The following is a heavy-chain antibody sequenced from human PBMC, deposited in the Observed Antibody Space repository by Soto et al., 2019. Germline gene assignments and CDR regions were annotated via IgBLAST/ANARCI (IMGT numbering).Heavy chain of an antibody. CDR2: ILVGGST. D-gene: IGHD2-8*02. J-gene: IGHJ3*02. CDR3: AKATTTGGGAFDI. Sequence: GGSLRLSCAASGFTCRSYDMSWVRQAPGKGLEWVSTILVGGSTHYPDSVKGRFTISRDNSKNTVFLQMNSLTAGDTAVYYCAKATTTGGGAFDICGQGTMVTVSS. V-gene: IGHV3-23*01. CDR1: GFTCRSYD.